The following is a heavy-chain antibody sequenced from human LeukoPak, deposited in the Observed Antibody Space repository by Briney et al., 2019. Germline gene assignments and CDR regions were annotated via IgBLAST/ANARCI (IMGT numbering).Heavy chain of an antibody. CDR2: MYYSGNT. V-gene: IGHV4-39*01. J-gene: IGHJ5*02. Sequence: SETLSLTCTVSGGSISSTTHYWGWIRHPPGKWLECIVSMYYSGNTDYNPSLKSRVTISVDTSKNQFSLKLNSVTAADTAVYYCARHPKGYFSRFDPWGQGTLVTVSS. CDR1: GGSISSTTHY. D-gene: IGHD2-15*01. CDR3: ARHPKGYFSRFDP.